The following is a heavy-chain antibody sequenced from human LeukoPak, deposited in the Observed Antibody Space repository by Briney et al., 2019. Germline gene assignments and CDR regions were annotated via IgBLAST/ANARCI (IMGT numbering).Heavy chain of an antibody. Sequence: GGSLRLSCEASGFTFSSYTMNWVRQAPGKGLEWVSSISFSGNYTFYAVSVKGRFTISRDNAKNSLYLQMNALRAEDTAVYYCARDRSNYFRYWGQGIRVTVSS. J-gene: IGHJ4*02. CDR1: GFTFSSYT. CDR3: ARDRSNYFRY. D-gene: IGHD4-11*01. V-gene: IGHV3-21*01. CDR2: ISFSGNYT.